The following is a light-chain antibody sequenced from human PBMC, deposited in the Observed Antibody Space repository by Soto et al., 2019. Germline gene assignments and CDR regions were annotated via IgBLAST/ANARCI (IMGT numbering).Light chain of an antibody. V-gene: IGKV3-15*01. J-gene: IGKJ1*01. CDR1: QSVNSH. CDR3: QQYNTCPWT. Sequence: EIVMTQSPATLSVSPGERATLSCRASQSVNSHLAWYQQKRGQAPRLLIFYASTRAPGIPSSFSGSGSGTEFTLTISSLQSEDFAVYYCQQYNTCPWTFGQGTEVQIK. CDR2: YAS.